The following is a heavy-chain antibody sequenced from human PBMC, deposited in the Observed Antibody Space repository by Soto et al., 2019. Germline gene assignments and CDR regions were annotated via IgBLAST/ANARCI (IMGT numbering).Heavy chain of an antibody. CDR3: ARAEREFYGDYWVTYFDY. CDR1: GYTFNRYY. J-gene: IGHJ4*02. CDR2: ISPHTGGT. Sequence: ASVKVSCKASGYTFNRYYMHWVRQAPGPGLEWMGWISPHTGGTTYAQKFQGRVTMTRDTSVSTAFMELSRLGSDDTAVYYCARAEREFYGDYWVTYFDYWGQGTLVTVSS. D-gene: IGHD4-17*01. V-gene: IGHV1-2*02.